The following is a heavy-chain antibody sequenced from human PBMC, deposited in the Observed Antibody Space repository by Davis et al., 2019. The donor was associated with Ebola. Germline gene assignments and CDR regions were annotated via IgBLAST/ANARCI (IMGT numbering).Heavy chain of an antibody. CDR1: GFTFSSYG. J-gene: IGHJ5*02. CDR2: ISYDGSNK. V-gene: IGHV3-30*03. Sequence: PGGFLRLSCAASGFTFSSYGMHWVRQAPGKGLEWVAVISYDGSNKYYADSVKGRFTISRDNSKNTLYLQMNSLRSDDTAVYYCARGTLGWFDPWGQGTLVTVSS. CDR3: ARGTLGWFDP. D-gene: IGHD3-10*01.